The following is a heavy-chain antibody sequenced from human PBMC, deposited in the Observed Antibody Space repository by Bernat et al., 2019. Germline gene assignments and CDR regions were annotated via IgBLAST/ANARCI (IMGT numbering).Heavy chain of an antibody. CDR1: GFTFSSYG. J-gene: IGHJ4*02. D-gene: IGHD6-19*01. CDR2: ISYDGSNK. Sequence: QVQLVESGGGVVQPGRSLRLSCAASGFTFSSYGMHWVRQAPGKGLEWVAVISYDGSNKYYADSVKGRFTISRDNSKNTLYLQMNSLRAEDTAVYYCAKGSGWYNYWGQGNLVTVSS. CDR3: AKGSGWYNY. V-gene: IGHV3-30*18.